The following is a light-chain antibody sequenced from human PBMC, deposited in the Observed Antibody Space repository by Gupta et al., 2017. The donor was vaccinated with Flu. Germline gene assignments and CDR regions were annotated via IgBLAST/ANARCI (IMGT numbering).Light chain of an antibody. CDR3: MIYIGSGMGV. J-gene: IGLJ3*02. CDR2: TTN. V-gene: IGLV8-61*01. CDR1: SASVSTSHY. Sequence: HTLVTHEPSFSVSPGVTVTLTCSLNSASVSTSHYPSWYQQTPGQAPRTLIYTTNVRPAGAPGRVSGSILGNKAVLTITGAQADDESDYYCMIYIGSGMGVFGGGTKVTVL.